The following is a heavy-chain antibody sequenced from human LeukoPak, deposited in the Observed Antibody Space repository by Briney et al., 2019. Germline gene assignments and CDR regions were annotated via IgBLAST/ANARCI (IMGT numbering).Heavy chain of an antibody. V-gene: IGHV3-11*01. CDR3: ARDGPDYYDSSGYYYVFDY. D-gene: IGHD3-22*01. Sequence: PGGSLRLSCAASGFTFSDYYMSWIRQAPGKGLEWVSYISSIGSTIYYADSVKGRFTISRDNAKNSLYLQMNSLRAEDTAVYYCARDGPDYYDSSGYYYVFDYWGQGTLVTVSS. J-gene: IGHJ4*02. CDR1: GFTFSDYY. CDR2: ISSIGSTI.